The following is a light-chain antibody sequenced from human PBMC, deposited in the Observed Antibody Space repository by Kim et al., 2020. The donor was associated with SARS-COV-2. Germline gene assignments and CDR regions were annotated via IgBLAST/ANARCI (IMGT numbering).Light chain of an antibody. V-gene: IGKV1-39*01. CDR1: QSIGSR. CDR3: KQSYSTPWLT. J-gene: IGKJ4*01. Sequence: VGYRVAIACRASQSIGSRLNWYQQRPEKAPKLLIYAASTLQSGVPSSYGGTAAGTDFALTISSLQPEDFATYYSKQSYSTPWLTVGGGAKVDSK. CDR2: AAS.